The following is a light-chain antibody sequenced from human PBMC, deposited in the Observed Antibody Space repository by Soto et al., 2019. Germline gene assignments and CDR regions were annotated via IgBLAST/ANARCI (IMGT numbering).Light chain of an antibody. CDR2: NNE. V-gene: IGLV1-44*01. CDR3: AAWDDSLNEYV. CDR1: TSNIGSNN. J-gene: IGLJ1*01. Sequence: QSVLTQPPSASGTPGQRVTISCSGSTSNIGSNNVNWYRQLPGTAPKLLLFNNERRPSGVPGRVSGSKSGTSASLAISGLQSDDEADYYCAAWDDSLNEYVFGDGTKVTVL.